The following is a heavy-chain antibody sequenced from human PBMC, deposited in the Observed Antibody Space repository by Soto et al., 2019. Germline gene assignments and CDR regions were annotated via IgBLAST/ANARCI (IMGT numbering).Heavy chain of an antibody. CDR2: ISGSGGST. D-gene: IGHD2-2*03. CDR1: GFTFSSYA. J-gene: IGHJ3*02. Sequence: GVLRLSCAASGFTFSSYAMSWVRQAPGKGLEWVSAISGSGGSTYYADSVKGRFTISRDNSKNTLYLQMNSLRAEDTAVYYCAKDILDIVVVRDFDIWGQGTMVTVSS. V-gene: IGHV3-23*01. CDR3: AKDILDIVVVRDFDI.